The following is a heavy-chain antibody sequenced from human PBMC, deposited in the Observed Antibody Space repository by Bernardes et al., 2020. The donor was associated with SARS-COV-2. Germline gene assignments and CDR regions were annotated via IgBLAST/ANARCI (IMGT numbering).Heavy chain of an antibody. Sequence: ASVKVSCKASGYIFTGYYMHWVRQAPGQGLEWMGWILPNSGDTNYAQKFQGRVTMTRDTSITTAYMELSSLRSDDTAVYYCARDQAARDFDYWGQGTLVTVSS. D-gene: IGHD6-6*01. CDR2: ILPNSGDT. J-gene: IGHJ4*02. CDR3: ARDQAARDFDY. V-gene: IGHV1-2*02. CDR1: GYIFTGYY.